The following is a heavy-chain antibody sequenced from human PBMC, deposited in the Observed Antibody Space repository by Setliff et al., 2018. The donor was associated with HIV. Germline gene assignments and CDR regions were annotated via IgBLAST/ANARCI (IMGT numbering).Heavy chain of an antibody. CDR1: GGSISSGSHY. CDR3: ARRRCSAASCPDNSWNWLDP. CDR2: IYTDGST. D-gene: IGHD2-15*01. J-gene: IGHJ5*02. Sequence: TLSLTCAVAGGSISSGSHYWSWIRQPAGKGLEWIGHIYTDGSTNFNPSLRSRVTISADTPKNQLSLKLTSVTAADTAVYYCARRRCSAASCPDNSWNWLDPWGQGTLVTVSS. V-gene: IGHV4-61*09.